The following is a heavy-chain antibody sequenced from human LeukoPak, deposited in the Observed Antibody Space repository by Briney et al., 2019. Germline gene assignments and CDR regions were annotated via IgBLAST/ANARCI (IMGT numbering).Heavy chain of an antibody. CDR3: ARDGAARGSGSFGD. Sequence: PGGSLRLSCAASGFTFSSYSMNWVRQAPGKGLEWVSSISSSSSYIYYADSVKGRFTISRDNAKNSLYLQVTSLRAEDTAVYYCARDGAARGSGSFGDWGQGTLVTVSS. V-gene: IGHV3-21*01. D-gene: IGHD3-10*01. CDR1: GFTFSSYS. CDR2: ISSSSSYI. J-gene: IGHJ4*02.